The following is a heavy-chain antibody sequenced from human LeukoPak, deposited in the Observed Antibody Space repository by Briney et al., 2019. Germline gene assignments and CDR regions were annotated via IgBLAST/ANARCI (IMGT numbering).Heavy chain of an antibody. D-gene: IGHD2-15*01. CDR2: IIPIFGTA. CDR3: ASPWGSKGSFGY. J-gene: IGHJ4*02. Sequence: ASVKVSCKASGGTFSSYAISWVRQAPGQGLEWMGGIIPIFGTANYAQRFQGRVTITADESTSTAYMELSSLRSEDTAVYYCASPWGSKGSFGYWGQGTLVTVSS. V-gene: IGHV1-69*13. CDR1: GGTFSSYA.